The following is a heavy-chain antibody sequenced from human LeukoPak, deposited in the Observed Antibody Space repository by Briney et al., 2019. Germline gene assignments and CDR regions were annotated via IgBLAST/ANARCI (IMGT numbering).Heavy chain of an antibody. J-gene: IGHJ4*02. CDR2: IIPILGIA. CDR1: GGTFSSYA. CDR3: AREGGYSSSWYSVFDY. Sequence: SVKVSCKASGGTFSSYAISWERQAPGQGLEWMGRIIPILGIANYAQKFQGRVTITADKSTSTAYMELSSLRSEDTAVYYCAREGGYSSSWYSVFDYWGQGTLVTVSS. D-gene: IGHD6-13*01. V-gene: IGHV1-69*04.